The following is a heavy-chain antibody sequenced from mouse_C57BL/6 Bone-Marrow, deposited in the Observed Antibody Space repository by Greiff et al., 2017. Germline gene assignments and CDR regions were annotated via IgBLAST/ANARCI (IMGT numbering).Heavy chain of an antibody. V-gene: IGHV1-81*01. CDR2: IYPRSGNT. CDR1: GYTFTSYG. CDR3: ARGAGSTYYAMDY. J-gene: IGHJ4*01. Sequence: VQLQQSGAELARPGASVKLSCKASGYTFTSYGISWVTQRTGQGLAWIGEIYPRSGNTYSNEKFTGKATLPADKSSSTAYMALRCLTSVDSAVYFCARGAGSTYYAMDYWGQGTSVTVSS. D-gene: IGHD1-1*01.